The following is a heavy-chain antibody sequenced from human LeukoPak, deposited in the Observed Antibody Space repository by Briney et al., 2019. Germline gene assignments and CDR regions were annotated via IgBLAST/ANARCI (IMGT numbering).Heavy chain of an antibody. CDR3: ARTPEFCSGGSCYSEGYFDY. Sequence: GGSLRLSCAASGFTFSTYAMHWVRQAPGKGLEYVSAISSNGGSTYYANSVKGRFTISRDNSKKTLYLQMGSLRTEDMAVYYCARTPEFCSGGSCYSEGYFDYWGQGTLVTVSS. CDR1: GFTFSTYA. CDR2: ISSNGGST. J-gene: IGHJ4*02. V-gene: IGHV3-64*01. D-gene: IGHD2-15*01.